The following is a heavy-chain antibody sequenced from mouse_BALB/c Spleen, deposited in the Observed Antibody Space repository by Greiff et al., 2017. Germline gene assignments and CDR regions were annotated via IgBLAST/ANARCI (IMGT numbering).Heavy chain of an antibody. CDR2: ISSGGST. Sequence: EVMLVESGGGLVKPGGSLKLSCAASGFTFSSYAMSWVRQTPEKRLEWVASISSGGSTYYPDSVKGRFTISRDNARNILYLQMSSLRSEDTAMYYCARSDGYLYFDYWGQGTTLTVSS. CDR3: ARSDGYLYFDY. D-gene: IGHD2-3*01. V-gene: IGHV5-6-5*01. J-gene: IGHJ2*01. CDR1: GFTFSSYA.